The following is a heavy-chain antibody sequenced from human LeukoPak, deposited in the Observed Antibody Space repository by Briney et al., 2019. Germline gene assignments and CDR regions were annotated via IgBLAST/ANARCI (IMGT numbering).Heavy chain of an antibody. CDR1: GFTFSRYT. V-gene: IGHV3-21*01. CDR3: AKLRITMIVIDY. CDR2: ISGSSTYI. Sequence: GGSLRLSCAASGFTFSRYTMNWVRQAPGKGLEWVSSISGSSTYIYYADSVKGRFTISRDNAKNSLFLQMNSLRAEDTAVYYCAKLRITMIVIDYWGQGTLVTVSS. J-gene: IGHJ4*02. D-gene: IGHD3-22*01.